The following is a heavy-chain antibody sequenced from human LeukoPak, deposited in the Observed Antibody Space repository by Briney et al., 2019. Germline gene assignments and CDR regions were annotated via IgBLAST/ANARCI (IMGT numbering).Heavy chain of an antibody. Sequence: PGGSLRLSCVASGFTVSNNYMSWVRQAPGKGLEWVSIMYSGNYIYYADSVKGRFTISRDNSKNTLFLQMNSLRAEDTAVYYCARDRGIAAVGGMGMDVWGQGTTVTVSS. D-gene: IGHD6-13*01. CDR3: ARDRGIAAVGGMGMDV. V-gene: IGHV3-66*01. J-gene: IGHJ6*02. CDR1: GFTVSNNY. CDR2: MYSGNYI.